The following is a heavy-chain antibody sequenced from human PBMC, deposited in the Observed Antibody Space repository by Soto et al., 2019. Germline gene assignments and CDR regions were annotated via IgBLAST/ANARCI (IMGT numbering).Heavy chain of an antibody. J-gene: IGHJ4*02. CDR2: IYTSGST. CDR1: GGSISSYY. V-gene: IGHV4-4*07. D-gene: IGHD3-9*01. Sequence: SETLSLTCTVSGGSISSYYWSWIRQPAGKGLEWIGRIYTSGSTNYNPSLKSRVTMSVDTSKNQLSLKLSSVTAADTAVYYCARQPAWGDDILTGYYYFDYWGQGTLVTVSS. CDR3: ARQPAWGDDILTGYYYFDY.